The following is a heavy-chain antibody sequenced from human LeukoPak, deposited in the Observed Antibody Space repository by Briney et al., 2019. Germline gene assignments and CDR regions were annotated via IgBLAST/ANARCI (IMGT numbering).Heavy chain of an antibody. V-gene: IGHV1-69*13. D-gene: IGHD3-22*01. Sequence: SVKVSCKASGYTFTSYDINWVRQAPGQGLEWMGGIIPIFGTANYAQKFQGRVTITADESTSTAYMELSSLRSEDTAVYYCASLPNYYYDSSGYWVLDYWGQGTLVTVSS. CDR1: GYTFTSYD. J-gene: IGHJ4*02. CDR2: IIPIFGTA. CDR3: ASLPNYYYDSSGYWVLDY.